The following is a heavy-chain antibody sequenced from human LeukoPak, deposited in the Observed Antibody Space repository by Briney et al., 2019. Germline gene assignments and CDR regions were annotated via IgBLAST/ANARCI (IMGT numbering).Heavy chain of an antibody. CDR1: GFTFSNYA. V-gene: IGHV3-23*01. J-gene: IGHJ4*02. Sequence: GGSLRLSCAAPGFTFSNYAMSWVRQAPGKGLEWVSAISGGGGSTYYADSVKGRSTISRDNSKNTLYLQMNSLRAEDTAVYYCAKDLRYDSSGYYSYWGQGTLVTVSS. D-gene: IGHD3-22*01. CDR2: ISGGGGST. CDR3: AKDLRYDSSGYYSY.